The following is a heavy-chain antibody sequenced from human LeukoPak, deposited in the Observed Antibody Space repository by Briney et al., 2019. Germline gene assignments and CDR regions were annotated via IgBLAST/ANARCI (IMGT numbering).Heavy chain of an antibody. CDR3: AKDLITDYYGSGSYYSAFDI. CDR1: GYTFTSYG. V-gene: IGHV3-23*01. Sequence: ASVKVSCKASGYTFTSYGISWVRQAPGKGLEWVSAISGSGGSTYYADSVKGRFTISRDNSKNTLYLQMNSLRAEDTAVYYCAKDLITDYYGSGSYYSAFDIWGQGTMVTVSS. CDR2: ISGSGGST. D-gene: IGHD3-10*01. J-gene: IGHJ3*02.